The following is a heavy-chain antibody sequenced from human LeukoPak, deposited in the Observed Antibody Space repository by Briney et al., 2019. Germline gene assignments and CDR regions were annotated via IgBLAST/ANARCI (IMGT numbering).Heavy chain of an antibody. CDR2: IGGSGHST. D-gene: IGHD1-26*01. J-gene: IGHJ4*02. Sequence: GGSLRLSCAASGFTFSTCAMTWVRQAPGKGLEYVSEIGGSGHSTYYADSVQGRFTISRDNSKNTLYLQMNSLRAEDTAVYYCAREVRVGSYYGPLDYWGQGTLVTVSS. CDR3: AREVRVGSYYGPLDY. V-gene: IGHV3-23*01. CDR1: GFTFSTCA.